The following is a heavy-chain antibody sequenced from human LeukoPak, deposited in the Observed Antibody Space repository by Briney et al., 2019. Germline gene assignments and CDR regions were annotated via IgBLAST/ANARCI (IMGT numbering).Heavy chain of an antibody. CDR2: ISGSGGST. CDR3: AVRGGYCSSTSCPHEYFQH. V-gene: IGHV3-23*01. CDR1: GFTFSSYA. J-gene: IGHJ1*01. Sequence: PGGSLRLSCAASGFTFSSYAMSWVRQAPGKGLEWVSAISGSGGSTCYADSVKGRFTISRDNSKNTLYLQMNSLRAEDTAVYYCAVRGGYCSSTSCPHEYFQHWGQGTLVTVSS. D-gene: IGHD2-2*01.